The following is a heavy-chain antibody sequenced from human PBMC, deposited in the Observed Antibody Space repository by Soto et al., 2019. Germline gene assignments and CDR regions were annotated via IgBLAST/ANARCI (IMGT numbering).Heavy chain of an antibody. D-gene: IGHD1-26*01. CDR3: ASDRFRGTYYLRGVTYFFEE. J-gene: IGHJ4*02. V-gene: IGHV3-7*03. CDR1: GLTFTDDW. Sequence: PGGSLRLSCVTYGLTFTDDWMSWVRQAPGKGLEWVSNIKQDESEKNDLDSVKGRVTISRDNAKNSLYLQMNSLRAEDTAVYYCASDRFRGTYYLRGVTYFFEEWGQGAPVTVSS. CDR2: IKQDESEK.